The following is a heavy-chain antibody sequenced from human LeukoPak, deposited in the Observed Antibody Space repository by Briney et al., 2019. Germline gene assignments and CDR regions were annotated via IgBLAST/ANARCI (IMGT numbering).Heavy chain of an antibody. CDR3: ARSPIAAAGTYGMDV. CDR2: IYPGDSDT. J-gene: IGHJ6*02. D-gene: IGHD6-13*01. V-gene: IGHV5-51*01. Sequence: GESLKISCKGSGYRFSIYWIAWVRQMPGKGLEWLGIIYPGDSDTRYSPSFQGQVTISADKSISTAYLQWSSLKASDTAMYYCARSPIAAAGTYGMDVWGQGTTVTVSS. CDR1: GYRFSIYW.